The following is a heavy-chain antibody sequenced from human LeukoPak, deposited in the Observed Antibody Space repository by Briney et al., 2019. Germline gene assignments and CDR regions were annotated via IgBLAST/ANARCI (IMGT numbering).Heavy chain of an antibody. CDR1: GFTFSSYA. D-gene: IGHD6-19*01. V-gene: IGHV3-30*02. J-gene: IGHJ3*02. CDR3: AKSIAVAGTDDAFDI. CDR2: IRYDGSNK. Sequence: SGGSLRLSCAASGFTFSSYAMSWVRQAPGKGLEWVAFIRYDGSNKYYADSVKGRFTISRDNSKNTLYLQMNSLRAEDTAVYYCAKSIAVAGTDDAFDIWGQGTMVTVSS.